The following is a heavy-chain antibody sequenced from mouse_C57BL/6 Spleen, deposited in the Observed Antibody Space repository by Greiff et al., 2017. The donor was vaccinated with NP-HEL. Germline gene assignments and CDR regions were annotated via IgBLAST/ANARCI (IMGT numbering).Heavy chain of an antibody. D-gene: IGHD3-1*01. Sequence: EVQLQQSGAELVRPVSPAKLPCTDSFVTTKYYYIHWLNHMPEQGLEWIGWIDPDPFSHAYASKFQGKATITADTTSNTAYLQLSSLTSEDTAVYYCTPSGYWGQGTTLTVSS. V-gene: IGHV14-4*01. CDR2: IDPDPFSH. CDR1: FVTTKYYY. CDR3: TPSGY. J-gene: IGHJ2*01.